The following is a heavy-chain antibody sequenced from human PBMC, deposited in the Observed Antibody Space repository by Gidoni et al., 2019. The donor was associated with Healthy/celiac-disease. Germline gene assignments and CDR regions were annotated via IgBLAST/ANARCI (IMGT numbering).Heavy chain of an antibody. CDR2: ISSSGSTI. Sequence: GFTFSDYYMSWIRQAPGKGLEWVSYISSSGSTIYYADSVKGRFTISRDNAKNSLYLHMNSLSSDDTAVYYCARGGYVDTAMVSGYWGQGPLVTVSS. CDR1: GFTFSDYY. CDR3: ARGGYVDTAMVSGY. D-gene: IGHD5-18*01. J-gene: IGHJ4*02. V-gene: IGHV3-11*01.